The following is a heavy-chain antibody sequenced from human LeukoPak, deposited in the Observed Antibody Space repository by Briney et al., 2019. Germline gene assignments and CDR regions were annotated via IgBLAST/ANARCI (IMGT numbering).Heavy chain of an antibody. V-gene: IGHV1-18*01. J-gene: IGHJ6*02. CDR1: GYTFTSYG. CDR2: ISAYNGNT. Sequence: GGSMKLSCKASGYTFTSYGMSWVRQAPGQGLEWVGWISAYNGNTNYAHTLQGRVTMTTDTSTSTAYMEPRSLRSDDTAVYYCARDNRVIYYYYYYGMDVWGQGTTVTVSS. D-gene: IGHD2/OR15-2a*01. CDR3: ARDNRVIYYYYYYGMDV.